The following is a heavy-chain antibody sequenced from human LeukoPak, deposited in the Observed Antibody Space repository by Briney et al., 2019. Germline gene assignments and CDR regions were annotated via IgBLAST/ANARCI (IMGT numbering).Heavy chain of an antibody. CDR3: AQHVGISMGFDY. V-gene: IGHV2-5*02. J-gene: IGHJ4*02. CDR2: IYWDDDK. Sequence: KESGPTLLKPTQTLTLTCTFSGFSLINRVGVGWIRQPPGKALEWLALIYWDDDKRYSPSLKRRLTITKDTSKNQVVLTMTNMDPVDTATYYCAQHVGISMGFDYWGQGTLVTVSS. CDR1: GFSLINRVG. D-gene: IGHD1-14*01.